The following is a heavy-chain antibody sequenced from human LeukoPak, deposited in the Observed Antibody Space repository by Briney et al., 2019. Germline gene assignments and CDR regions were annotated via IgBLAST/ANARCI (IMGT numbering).Heavy chain of an antibody. CDR3: ARSPGITGTTLNY. CDR2: ISSNGGST. CDR1: GFTFSSYA. Sequence: GGSLRLSCAASGFTFSSYAMHWVRQAPGKGLEYVSAISSNGGSTYYANSVKGRFTISRDNSKNTLYLQMGSLRAEDMAVYYCARSPGITGTTLNYWGQGTLVTVSS. D-gene: IGHD1-20*01. V-gene: IGHV3-64*01. J-gene: IGHJ4*02.